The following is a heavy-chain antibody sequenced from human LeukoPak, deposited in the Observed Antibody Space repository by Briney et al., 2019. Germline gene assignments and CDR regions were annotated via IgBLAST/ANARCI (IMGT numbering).Heavy chain of an antibody. CDR1: GFTFSNYG. D-gene: IGHD5-12*01. CDR2: ISSSSDAI. CDR3: AGAMRSGYDY. Sequence: GGSLRLSCAASGFTFSNYGMNWVRQAPGKRLEWVSYISSSSDAIYYADSVKGRFTISRDNAENSLYLQLNSLRDEDTAVYYCAGAMRSGYDYWGQGTLVTVSS. J-gene: IGHJ4*02. V-gene: IGHV3-48*02.